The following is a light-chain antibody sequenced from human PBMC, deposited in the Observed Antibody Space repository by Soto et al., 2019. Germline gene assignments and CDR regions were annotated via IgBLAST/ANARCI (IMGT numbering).Light chain of an antibody. J-gene: IGLJ1*01. CDR2: EVT. V-gene: IGLV2-14*01. CDR3: SSYSRSTTYV. Sequence: QSALTQPASVSRSPGQSITISCTGTSSDIGDYNFVSWYQQHPGKAPKIIIYEVTDRPSGVSNRFSGSKSGNTASLTISGLQAEDEADYHCSSYSRSTTYVFGTGTKLTVL. CDR1: SSDIGDYNF.